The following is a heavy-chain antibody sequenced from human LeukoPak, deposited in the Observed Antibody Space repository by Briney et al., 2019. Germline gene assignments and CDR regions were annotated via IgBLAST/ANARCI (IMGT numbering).Heavy chain of an antibody. V-gene: IGHV1-69*06. CDR3: ARDGRGLHNWNQKRRTYYMDV. J-gene: IGHJ6*03. CDR2: IIPIFGTA. CDR1: GGTFSSYA. D-gene: IGHD1-20*01. Sequence: SVKVSCKASGGTFSSYAISWVRQAPGQGLEWMGGIIPIFGTANYAQKFQGRVTITADKSTSTAYMELSSLRSEDTGVYYCARDGRGLHNWNQKRRTYYMDVWGKGTTVTVSS.